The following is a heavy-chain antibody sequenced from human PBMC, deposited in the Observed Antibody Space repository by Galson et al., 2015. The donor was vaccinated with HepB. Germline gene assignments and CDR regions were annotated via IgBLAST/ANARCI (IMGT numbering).Heavy chain of an antibody. D-gene: IGHD2-2*01. CDR2: TYYRAKWYN. Sequence: CAISGDSVSNNNAAWYWIRQSPSRGLEWLGRTYYRAKWYNDYAESVRGRIAIKPDTSKNQFSLQLNSVTPEDTAVYYCARVGGTIHYYGMDVWGQGTTVTVSS. CDR1: GDSVSNNNAA. CDR3: ARVGGTIHYYGMDV. J-gene: IGHJ6*02. V-gene: IGHV6-1*01.